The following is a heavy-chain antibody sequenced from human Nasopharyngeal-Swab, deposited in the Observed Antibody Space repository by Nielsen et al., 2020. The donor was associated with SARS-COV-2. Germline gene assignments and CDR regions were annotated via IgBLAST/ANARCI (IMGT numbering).Heavy chain of an antibody. V-gene: IGHV1-46*01. D-gene: IGHD3-10*01. CDR1: GYTFTSYY. J-gene: IGHJ4*02. CDR3: ARDHFRFYYGSGPSYYFDY. CDR2: INPSGGST. Sequence: ASVKASCKASGYTFTSYYMHWARQAPGQGLEWMGIINPSGGSTSYAQKFQGRVTMTRDTSASTVYMELSSLRSEDTAVYYCARDHFRFYYGSGPSYYFDYWGQGTLVTVSS.